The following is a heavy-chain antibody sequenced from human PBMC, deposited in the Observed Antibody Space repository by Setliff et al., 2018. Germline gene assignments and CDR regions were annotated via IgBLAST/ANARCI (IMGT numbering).Heavy chain of an antibody. CDR2: LSPVYGIA. CDR3: VRGPGPSVVVAIPFDH. CDR1: GYAFITFG. Sequence: ASVKVSCKTSGYAFITFGMSWVRQAPGQGLEWMGWLSPVYGIANYARKFQGRVTLTADTSTTTAYLELASLRDDDTAVYYCVRGPGPSVVVAIPFDHWGQGSLVTVSS. J-gene: IGHJ4*02. V-gene: IGHV1-18*01. D-gene: IGHD5-12*01.